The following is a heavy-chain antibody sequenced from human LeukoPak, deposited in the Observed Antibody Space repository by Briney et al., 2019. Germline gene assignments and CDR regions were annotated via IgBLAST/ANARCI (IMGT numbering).Heavy chain of an antibody. D-gene: IGHD4/OR15-4a*01. J-gene: IGHJ5*02. CDR2: IHYSGST. CDR3: VRGPYGASISKWFDP. CDR1: GGSISDYY. Sequence: SETLSLTCTVSGGSISDYYWSWIRQSPGKGLEWIAHIHYSGSTNYNSSLASRVTISMDTSKRQISLKLSSVTAADTAVYYCVRGPYGASISKWFDPWGQGTQVIVSP. V-gene: IGHV4-59*01.